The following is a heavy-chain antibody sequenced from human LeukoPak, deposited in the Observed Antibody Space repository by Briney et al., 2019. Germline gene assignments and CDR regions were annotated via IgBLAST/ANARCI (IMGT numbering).Heavy chain of an antibody. J-gene: IGHJ4*02. CDR1: GGSISSSSYY. CDR3: ARGPRQYSGSYRRTTGMIDY. D-gene: IGHD1-26*01. Sequence: ASETLSLTCTVSGGSISSSSYYWGWIRQPPGKGLEWIGSIYYSGSTYYNPSLKSRVTISVDTSKNQFSLKLSSVTAADTAVYYCARGPRQYSGSYRRTTGMIDYWGQGTLVTVSS. V-gene: IGHV4-39*07. CDR2: IYYSGST.